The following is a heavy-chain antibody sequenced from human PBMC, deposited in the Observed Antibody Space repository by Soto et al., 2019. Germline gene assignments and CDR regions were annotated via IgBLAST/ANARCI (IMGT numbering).Heavy chain of an antibody. CDR1: GLTFSNYG. CDR3: ATMERLFDY. D-gene: IGHD3-3*01. J-gene: IGHJ4*02. V-gene: IGHV3-30*03. Sequence: QLQLVESGGGVVQPGRSVRLSCAASGLTFSNYGMHWVRQAPGTGLEWVAVISYDGSDKYYADSVKGRFTISRDNSKNRLYLQMNSLRAEDTAVYYCATMERLFDYWGQGTLVTVSS. CDR2: ISYDGSDK.